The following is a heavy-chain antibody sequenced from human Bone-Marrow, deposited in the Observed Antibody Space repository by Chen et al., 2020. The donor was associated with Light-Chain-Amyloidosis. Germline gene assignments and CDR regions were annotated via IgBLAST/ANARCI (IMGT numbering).Heavy chain of an antibody. CDR2: ISCSGRRT. J-gene: IGHJ5*02. D-gene: IGHD3-9*01. CDR1: GYTFSRYV. Sequence: EVQLVESGGGLVQPGGSLRVSCAASGYTFSRYVMSWVRQAPGQGLEWVSGISCSGRRTYYADFVKDRFTXXXXXXXXXXXXXXXXXXXXXXAVYYCVKEDGHLTGYYEAWGQGTLVTVSS. CDR3: VKEDGHLTGYYEA. V-gene: IGHV3-23*04.